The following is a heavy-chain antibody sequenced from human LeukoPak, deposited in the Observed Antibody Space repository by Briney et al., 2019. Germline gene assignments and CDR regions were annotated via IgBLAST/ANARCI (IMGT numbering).Heavy chain of an antibody. CDR2: IYYSGST. J-gene: IGHJ6*03. CDR3: ARGGGLGAYYYYMDV. Sequence: SETLSLTCTVSGGSISSSSYYWGWIRQPPGKGLERIGNIYYSGSTTYNPSLKSRVTISVDTSKNQFSLKLRSVTAADTAVYYCARGGGLGAYYYYMDVWGKGTTVTISS. V-gene: IGHV4-61*05. D-gene: IGHD1-26*01. CDR1: GGSISSSSYY.